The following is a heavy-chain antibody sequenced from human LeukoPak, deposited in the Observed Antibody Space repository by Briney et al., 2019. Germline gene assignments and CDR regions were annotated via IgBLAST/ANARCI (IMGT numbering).Heavy chain of an antibody. CDR1: GYTFTGYY. CDR3: ARGYSGYEFLDY. V-gene: IGHV1-2*02. J-gene: IGHJ4*02. CDR2: INPNSGGT. D-gene: IGHD5-12*01. Sequence: ASVKVSCKASGYTFTGYYMHWVRQAPGQGLEWMGWINPNSGGTNYAQKFQGRVTMTRNTSISTAYMELSRLRSDDTAVYYCARGYSGYEFLDYWGQGTLVTVSS.